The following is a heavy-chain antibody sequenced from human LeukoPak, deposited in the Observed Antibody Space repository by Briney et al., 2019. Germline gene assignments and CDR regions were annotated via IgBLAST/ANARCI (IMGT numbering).Heavy chain of an antibody. Sequence: PSETLSLTCSVSGGSISSYYWSWIRQPPGRGPEWIGYVYYTGSTNYNPSLKSRVTISVDTSKNQFSLKLSSVTAADTAVYYCARHPSFGMVIESWGQGTLATVS. CDR1: GGSISSYY. V-gene: IGHV4-59*08. CDR2: VYYTGST. CDR3: ARHPSFGMVIES. J-gene: IGHJ4*02. D-gene: IGHD3-3*01.